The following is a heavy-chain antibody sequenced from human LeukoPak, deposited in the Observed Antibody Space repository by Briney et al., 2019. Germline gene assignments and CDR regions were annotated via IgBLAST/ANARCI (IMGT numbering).Heavy chain of an antibody. CDR1: GFTFSSYG. CDR2: ISYDGSNK. V-gene: IGHV3-30*18. J-gene: IGHJ6*04. CDR3: AKDDYYGSGSYYYYYYGMDV. D-gene: IGHD3-10*01. Sequence: GGSLRLSCAAPGFTFSSYGMHWVRQAPGKGLEWVAVISYDGSNKYYADSVKGRFTISRDNSKNTLYLQMNSLRAEDTAVYYCAKDDYYGSGSYYYYYYGMDVWGKGTTVTVSS.